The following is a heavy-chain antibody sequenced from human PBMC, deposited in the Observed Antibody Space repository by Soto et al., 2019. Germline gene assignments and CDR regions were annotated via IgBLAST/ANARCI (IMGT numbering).Heavy chain of an antibody. CDR3: AKGQCTGVKCYSDYRDV. J-gene: IGHJ6*03. Sequence: DVQLVESGGGLVQPGRSLRLSCEVSGFSFGDYAMHWVRQAPGKGLEWVSGIFWNSGTIAYADSVKGRFTISRDNAKKSLYLQMNSLRPEDTALYYCAKGQCTGVKCYSDYRDVCSKGTTVTVSS. CDR2: IFWNSGTI. V-gene: IGHV3-9*01. D-gene: IGHD2-8*02. CDR1: GFSFGDYA.